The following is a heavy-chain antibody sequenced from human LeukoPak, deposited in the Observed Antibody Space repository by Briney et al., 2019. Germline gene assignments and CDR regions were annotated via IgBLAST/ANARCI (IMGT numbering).Heavy chain of an antibody. CDR2: IYTSGST. V-gene: IGHV4-4*07. CDR1: GGSNSSYY. D-gene: IGHD3-3*01. J-gene: IGHJ4*02. Sequence: PSETLSLTCTVSGGSNSSYYWSWIRQPAGKGLEWIGRIYTSGSTNYNPSLKSRVTMSVDTSKNQFSLKLSSVTAADTAVYYCAYYDFWSGYFNWGQGTLVTVSS. CDR3: AYYDFWSGYFN.